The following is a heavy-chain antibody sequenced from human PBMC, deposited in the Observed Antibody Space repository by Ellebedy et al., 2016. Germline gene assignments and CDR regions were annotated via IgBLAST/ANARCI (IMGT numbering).Heavy chain of an antibody. D-gene: IGHD6-6*01. CDR3: AKDKSSSSDYYFDY. Sequence: SLKISXAASGFTFDDYAMHWVRQAPGKGLEWVSGISWNSGSIGYADSVKGRFTISRDNAKNSLYLQMNSLRAEDTALYYCAKDKSSSSDYYFDYWGQGTLVTVSS. V-gene: IGHV3-9*01. J-gene: IGHJ4*02. CDR1: GFTFDDYA. CDR2: ISWNSGSI.